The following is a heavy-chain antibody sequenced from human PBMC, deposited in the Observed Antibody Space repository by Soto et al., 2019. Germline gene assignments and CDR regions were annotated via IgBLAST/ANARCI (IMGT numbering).Heavy chain of an antibody. Sequence: EVQLVESGGGLVKPGGSLRLSCAASGFTFSSYSMNWVRQAPGKGLEWVSSISSSSSYIYYADSVKGRFTISRDNAKNSLYLQMNSLRAEDTAVYYCARDNRLLWFGESPFDPWGQGTLVTVSS. CDR3: ARDNRLLWFGESPFDP. J-gene: IGHJ5*02. CDR2: ISSSSSYI. D-gene: IGHD3-10*01. CDR1: GFTFSSYS. V-gene: IGHV3-21*01.